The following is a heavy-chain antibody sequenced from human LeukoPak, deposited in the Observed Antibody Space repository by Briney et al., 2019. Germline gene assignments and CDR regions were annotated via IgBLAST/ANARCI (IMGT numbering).Heavy chain of an antibody. Sequence: GGSLRLSCAASGFTFSSYAMSWVRQAPGKGLEWVSAISGSGGSTYYADSVKGRFTISRDNSKNTLYLQMNSLGADDTAVYYCAKGYGGSYHYFDYWGQGTLVTVSS. J-gene: IGHJ4*02. D-gene: IGHD1-26*01. CDR3: AKGYGGSYHYFDY. V-gene: IGHV3-23*01. CDR1: GFTFSSYA. CDR2: ISGSGGST.